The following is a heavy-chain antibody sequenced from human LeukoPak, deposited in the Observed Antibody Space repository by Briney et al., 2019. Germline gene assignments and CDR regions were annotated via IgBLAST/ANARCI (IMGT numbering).Heavy chain of an antibody. Sequence: RASVKVSCKASGYTFTNYGITCVRQAPGQGLEWMGWISPCKGNTNYAQKVQGRVTMTADTSTSTVYMELRSLSSDDTAVYYCATEGGWGPTDYGDNVYWGQGTLVTVSS. CDR2: ISPCKGNT. CDR3: ATEGGWGPTDYGDNVY. CDR1: GYTFTNYG. D-gene: IGHD4-17*01. J-gene: IGHJ4*02. V-gene: IGHV1-18*01.